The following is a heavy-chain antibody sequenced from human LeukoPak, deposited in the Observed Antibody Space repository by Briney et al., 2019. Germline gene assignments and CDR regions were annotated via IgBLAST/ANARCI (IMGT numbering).Heavy chain of an antibody. CDR2: INSDGSST. D-gene: IGHD4-17*01. CDR1: GFTFNNSW. V-gene: IGHV3-74*01. J-gene: IGHJ4*02. CDR3: ERPLGPRNTVTTPAPFDY. Sequence: PGGSLRLSCAASGFTFNNSWMHWVRQAPGKGLMWVSRINSDGSSTSYADAVKGRFTISRDNAKNTLYLQMNSLRGEDTAVYYCERPLGPRNTVTTPAPFDYWGQGTLVTVSS.